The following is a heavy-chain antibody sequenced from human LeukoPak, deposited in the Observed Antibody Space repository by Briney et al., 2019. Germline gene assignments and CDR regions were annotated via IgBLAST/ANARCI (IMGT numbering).Heavy chain of an antibody. J-gene: IGHJ4*02. CDR3: ARSFKSGWHYFDY. Sequence: GRSLRLSCVASGFTFSSYAMHWVRQAPGKGLEWVAVISYDGSNKYYADSVKGRFTISRDNSKSTPYLQMNSLRPEDTALYYCARSFKSGWHYFDYWGQGTLVTVSS. CDR2: ISYDGSNK. CDR1: GFTFSSYA. V-gene: IGHV3-30-3*01. D-gene: IGHD6-19*01.